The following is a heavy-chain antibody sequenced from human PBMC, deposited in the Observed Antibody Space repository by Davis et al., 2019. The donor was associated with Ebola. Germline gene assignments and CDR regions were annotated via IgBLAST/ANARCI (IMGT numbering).Heavy chain of an antibody. Sequence: GESPKTFCAAPGFPYSNYLLTWVRQAPGKGLEWVANIKKDGSEKNYAESVKGRITISRDTAKNSLYLQMNNLRAEDTALYYCAEGAGRKSLDVWGQGTMVTVSS. CDR3: AEGAGRKSLDV. CDR1: GFPYSNYL. V-gene: IGHV3-7*03. J-gene: IGHJ3*01. CDR2: IKKDGSEK. D-gene: IGHD1-14*01.